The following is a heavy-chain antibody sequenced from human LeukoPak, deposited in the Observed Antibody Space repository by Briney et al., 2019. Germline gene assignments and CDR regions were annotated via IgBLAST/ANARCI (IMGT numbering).Heavy chain of an antibody. Sequence: PGGSLRLSCAASGFTFSSYSMNWVRQAPGKGLEWVSSISSSSSYIYYADSVEGRFTISRDNAKNSLYLQMNSLRAEDTAVYYCAREREDSYGYFGRVDYWGQGTLVTVSS. CDR3: AREREDSYGYFGRVDY. J-gene: IGHJ4*02. V-gene: IGHV3-21*01. D-gene: IGHD5-18*01. CDR1: GFTFSSYS. CDR2: ISSSSSYI.